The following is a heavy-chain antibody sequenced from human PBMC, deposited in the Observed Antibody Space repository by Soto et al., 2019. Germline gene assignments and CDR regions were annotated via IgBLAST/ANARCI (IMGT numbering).Heavy chain of an antibody. J-gene: IGHJ4*02. CDR1: GFTFVDAG. V-gene: IGHV3-15*07. D-gene: IGHD6-19*01. CDR3: AADTPEVGGWLDY. CDR2: FKSRAAGGTT. Sequence: PWGPQRVRSAAVGFTFVDAGRNCVLQAQGKGLEWVARFKSRAAGGTTDYAAPVKGRFIISRDDSTNTLYLHMNSVQTEDTGVYFCAADTPEVGGWLDYWGPGTLVTVSS.